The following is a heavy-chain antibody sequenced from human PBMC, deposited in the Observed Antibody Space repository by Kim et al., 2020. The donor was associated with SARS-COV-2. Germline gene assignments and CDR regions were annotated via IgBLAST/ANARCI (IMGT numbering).Heavy chain of an antibody. V-gene: IGHV1-69*13. Sequence: SVKVSCKASGGTFSSYAISWVRQAPGQGLEWMGGIIPIFGTANYAQKFQGRVTITADESTSTAYMELSSLRSEDTAVYYCAGIWGFGELFSAFDIWGQGTMVTVSS. D-gene: IGHD3-10*01. CDR3: AGIWGFGELFSAFDI. CDR1: GGTFSSYA. J-gene: IGHJ3*02. CDR2: IIPIFGTA.